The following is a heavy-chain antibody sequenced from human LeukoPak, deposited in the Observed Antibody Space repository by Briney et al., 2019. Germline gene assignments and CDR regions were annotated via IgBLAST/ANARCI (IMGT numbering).Heavy chain of an antibody. CDR1: GFTSSSYW. J-gene: IGHJ4*02. CDR2: IKQDGSEK. CDR3: ARGIRGVIIS. D-gene: IGHD3-10*01. Sequence: PGGSLRLSCAASGFTSSSYWMSWVRQAPGKGLEWVANIKQDGSEKYYVGSVKGRFTISRDNAKNSLYLQMNSLRAEDTAVYYCARGIRGVIISWGQGTLVTVSS. V-gene: IGHV3-7*04.